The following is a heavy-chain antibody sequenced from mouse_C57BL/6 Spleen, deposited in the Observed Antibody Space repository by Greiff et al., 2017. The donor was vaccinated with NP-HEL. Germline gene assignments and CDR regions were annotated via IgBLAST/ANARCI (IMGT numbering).Heavy chain of an antibody. J-gene: IGHJ4*01. CDR1: GFTFSSYA. CDR2: ISDGGSYT. D-gene: IGHD1-1*01. Sequence: EVHLVESGGGLVKPGGSLKLSCAASGFTFSSYAMSWVRQTPEKRLEWVATISDGGSYTYYPDNVKGRFTISRDNAKNNLYLQMSHLKSEDTAMYYCARDPSSYYYGSSYGAMDYWGQGTSVTVSS. V-gene: IGHV5-4*01. CDR3: ARDPSSYYYGSSYGAMDY.